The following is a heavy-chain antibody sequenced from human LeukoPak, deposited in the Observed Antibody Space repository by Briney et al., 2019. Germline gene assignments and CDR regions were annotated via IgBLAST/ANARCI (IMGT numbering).Heavy chain of an antibody. CDR3: AKDRTIFGVVIVDFDY. D-gene: IGHD3-3*01. Sequence: GGSLRLSCAASGFTFSSYAMSWVRQAPGKGLEWVSAISGSGGSTYYADSVKGRFTISRDNSKNTLYLQMNSLRAEDTAVYYCAKDRTIFGVVIVDFDYWGQGTLVTVSS. CDR1: GFTFSSYA. CDR2: ISGSGGST. J-gene: IGHJ4*02. V-gene: IGHV3-23*01.